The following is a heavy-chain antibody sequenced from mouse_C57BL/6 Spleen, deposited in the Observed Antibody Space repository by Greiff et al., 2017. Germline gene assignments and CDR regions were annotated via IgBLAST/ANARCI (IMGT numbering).Heavy chain of an antibody. V-gene: IGHV1-82*01. D-gene: IGHD2-4*01. CDR3: ARPIYYDYLYYFGY. Sequence: QVQLQQSGPELVKPGASVKISCKASGYEFSSSWMNWVKQRPGKGLEWIGRIYPGDGDTNYNGKFKGKATLTADKSSSTAYMQLISLKSEDSAVYFGARPIYYDYLYYFGYWGQGTTLTVSS. CDR2: IYPGDGDT. CDR1: GYEFSSSW. J-gene: IGHJ2*01.